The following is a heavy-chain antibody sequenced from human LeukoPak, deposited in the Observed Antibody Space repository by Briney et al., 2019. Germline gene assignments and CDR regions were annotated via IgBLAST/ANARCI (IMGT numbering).Heavy chain of an antibody. CDR2: IYYSGST. Sequence: SETLSLTCTVSGGSISSGGFYWSWIRQHPGKGLGWIGYIYYSGSTYYNSSLKSRVTISVDTSKNQFSLKLSSVTAADTAVYYCARVRLLWFGELSCWFDPWGQGTLVTVSS. V-gene: IGHV4-31*03. J-gene: IGHJ5*02. CDR3: ARVRLLWFGELSCWFDP. D-gene: IGHD3-10*01. CDR1: GGSISSGGFY.